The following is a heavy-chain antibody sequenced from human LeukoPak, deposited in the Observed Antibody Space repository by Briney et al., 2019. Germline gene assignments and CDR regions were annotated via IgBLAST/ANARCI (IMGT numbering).Heavy chain of an antibody. J-gene: IGHJ4*02. CDR2: IKQDGSEK. Sequence: TGGSLRLSCAASGFTFSSYLMSWVRQAPGKGLEWVANIKQDGSEKYYVDSVKGRFTISRDNAKNSLYLQMNSLRAEDTAVYYCARDGYYDFWSGYYPPYFDYWGQGTLVTVSS. CDR1: GFTFSSYL. D-gene: IGHD3-3*01. V-gene: IGHV3-7*01. CDR3: ARDGYYDFWSGYYPPYFDY.